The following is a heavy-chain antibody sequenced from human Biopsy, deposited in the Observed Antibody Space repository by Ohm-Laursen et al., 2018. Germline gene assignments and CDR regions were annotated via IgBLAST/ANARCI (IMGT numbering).Heavy chain of an antibody. Sequence: ASVKVSCKASAYTLTDYYLHWVRQAPGQGLEWMGWINPDSGGTNYAQKLQGRVTMTRDTSISTVQMELSSLRSDDTAVYYCARVGFSSTWPPDRHDAFDIWGQGTMVTVSS. CDR3: ARVGFSSTWPPDRHDAFDI. V-gene: IGHV1-2*02. CDR1: AYTLTDYY. D-gene: IGHD6-13*01. J-gene: IGHJ3*02. CDR2: INPDSGGT.